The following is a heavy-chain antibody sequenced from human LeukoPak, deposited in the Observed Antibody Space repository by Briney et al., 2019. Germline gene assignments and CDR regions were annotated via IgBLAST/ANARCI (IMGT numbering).Heavy chain of an antibody. V-gene: IGHV1-24*01. CDR3: ATDVSSQYDGFDI. D-gene: IGHD6-13*01. J-gene: IGHJ3*02. CDR2: FDPEDGET. CDR1: GYTLIELS. Sequence: ASVKVSCKVSGYTLIELSIHWVRQAPGKGLEWMGGFDPEDGETIYAQKFQGRVTMTEDTSTDTAYMELSSLRSEDTAVYYCATDVSSQYDGFDIWGQGTMVTVSS.